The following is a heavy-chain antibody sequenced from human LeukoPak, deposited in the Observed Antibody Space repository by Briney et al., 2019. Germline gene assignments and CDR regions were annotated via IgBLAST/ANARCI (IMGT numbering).Heavy chain of an antibody. CDR1: GYSISSGYY. CDR3: ARLLGGTMVRGVIFWFDP. V-gene: IGHV4-38-2*02. Sequence: PSETLSLTCTVSGYSISSGYYWGWIRQPPGKGLEWIGSIYHSGSTYYNPSLKSRVTISVDTSKNQFSLKLSSVTAADTAVYYCARLLGGTMVRGVIFWFDPWGQGTLVTVSS. CDR2: IYHSGST. D-gene: IGHD3-10*01. J-gene: IGHJ5*02.